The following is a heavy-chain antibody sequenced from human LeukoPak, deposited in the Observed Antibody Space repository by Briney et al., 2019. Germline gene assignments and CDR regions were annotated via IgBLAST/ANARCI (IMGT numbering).Heavy chain of an antibody. CDR2: ISGSGGT. CDR3: VRGPTYSSRWYMDY. D-gene: IGHD6-13*01. J-gene: IGHJ4*02. Sequence: SETLSVTCTVSGGSIISYYWSWIRQPVGKGLEWIGRISGSGGTSYYPSLKSRVTLSVDSSKNQFSLKLSSVTAADTAVYYCVRGPTYSSRWYMDYWGQGTLVTVSS. V-gene: IGHV4-4*07. CDR1: GGSIISYY.